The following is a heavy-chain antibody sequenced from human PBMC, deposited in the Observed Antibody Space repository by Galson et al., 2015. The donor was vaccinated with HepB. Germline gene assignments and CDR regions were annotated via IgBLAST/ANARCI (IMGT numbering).Heavy chain of an antibody. CDR1: GDSVSNNYAA. CDR2: TYYRSKWYN. Sequence: CAIFGDSVSNNYAAWNWIRQSPSRGLEWLGRTYYRSKWYNDYANSVKSRVTINSDTSKNQFSLHLKSVTPDDTAVYYCAREIHKYFYDSSGYDYWGQGSLITVSS. D-gene: IGHD3-22*01. V-gene: IGHV6-1*01. CDR3: AREIHKYFYDSSGYDY. J-gene: IGHJ4*02.